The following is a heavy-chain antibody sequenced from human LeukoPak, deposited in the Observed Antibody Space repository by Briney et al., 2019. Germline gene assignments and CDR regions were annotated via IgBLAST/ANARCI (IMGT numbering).Heavy chain of an antibody. D-gene: IGHD6-6*01. CDR3: AKSSRGSSGGPDY. CDR2: FDREDGET. V-gene: IGHV1-24*01. CDR1: GYTLTALS. J-gene: IGHJ4*02. Sequence: ASVKVSCKVSGYTLTALSMNWVRQAPGKGLEWMGGFDREDGETLYAQKFRGRVTMTEDTSADTVYMEPSSLSSEDTAVYYCAKSSRGSSGGPDYWGQGTLVTVSS.